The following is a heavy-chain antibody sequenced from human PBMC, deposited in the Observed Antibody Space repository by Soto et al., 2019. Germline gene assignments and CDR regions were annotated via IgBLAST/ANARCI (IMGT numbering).Heavy chain of an antibody. V-gene: IGHV3-74*01. CDR3: ATEKYYERSDF. J-gene: IGHJ4*02. CDR1: GFTFSDYW. CDR2: INSDGTSS. D-gene: IGHD3-22*01. Sequence: GGSLRLSCEASGFTFSDYWMHWVRQVPGKELMWVSRINSDGTSSKYADSVKGRFTISRDNAKRTLFLQMNSLRAEDTGVYYCATEKYYERSDFCGPGTLVTVSS.